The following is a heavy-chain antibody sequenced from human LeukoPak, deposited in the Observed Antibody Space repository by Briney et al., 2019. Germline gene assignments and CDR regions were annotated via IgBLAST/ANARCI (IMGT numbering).Heavy chain of an antibody. CDR2: INSDGSST. CDR3: ATGQGHGMDV. V-gene: IGHV3-74*01. Sequence: PGGPLTLSCAASGFPFSSYWMHWVRQAPGKGLVWVSRINSDGSSTSYADSVKGRFTISRDNAKNTLYLQMNSLRAEDTAVYYCATGQGHGMDVWGQGTTVTVSS. D-gene: IGHD1-14*01. J-gene: IGHJ6*02. CDR1: GFPFSSYW.